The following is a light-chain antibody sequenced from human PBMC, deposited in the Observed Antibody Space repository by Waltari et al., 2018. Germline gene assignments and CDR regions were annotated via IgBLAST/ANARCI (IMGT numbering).Light chain of an antibody. CDR1: QSVTSIA. V-gene: IGKV3-20*01. CDR2: GTS. J-gene: IGKJ4*01. Sequence: DIVLMQSPGTLSLSPGDRATLSCRASQSVTSIAFTWYQQRPGQAPRLLIYGTSSRATDIPDRFSRSGSGTDFTLTISRLEPEDFAVYFCQHYDGSVVTFGGGTKVEI. CDR3: QHYDGSVVT.